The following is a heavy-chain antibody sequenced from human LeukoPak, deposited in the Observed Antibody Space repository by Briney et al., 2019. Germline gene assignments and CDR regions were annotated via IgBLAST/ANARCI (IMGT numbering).Heavy chain of an antibody. CDR2: INHSGST. CDR1: GGSFSGYY. Sequence: SETLSLTCAVYGGSFSGYYWSWIRQPPGKGLEWIGEINHSGSTNYNPSLKSRVTISVDTSKNQFSLNLSSVTAADTAVYYCARVPGYDFWSAYSSYGMDVRGQGTTVTVSS. V-gene: IGHV4-34*01. CDR3: ARVPGYDFWSAYSSYGMDV. D-gene: IGHD3-3*01. J-gene: IGHJ6*02.